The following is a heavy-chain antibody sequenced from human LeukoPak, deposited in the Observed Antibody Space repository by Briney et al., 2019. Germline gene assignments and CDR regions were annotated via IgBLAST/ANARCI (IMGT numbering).Heavy chain of an antibody. J-gene: IGHJ4*02. V-gene: IGHV4-59*01. Sequence: SETLSLTCAVYGGSFSGYYWSWIRQPPGKGLEWIGYIYCSGSTNYNPSLKSRVTISVDTSKNQFSLKLSSVTAADTAVYYCARGARRDGYNPPNFDYWGQGTLVTVSS. CDR3: ARGARRDGYNPPNFDY. D-gene: IGHD5-24*01. CDR2: IYCSGST. CDR1: GGSFSGYY.